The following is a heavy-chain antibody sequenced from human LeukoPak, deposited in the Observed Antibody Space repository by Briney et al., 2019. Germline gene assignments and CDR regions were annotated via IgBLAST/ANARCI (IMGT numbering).Heavy chain of an antibody. J-gene: IGHJ6*03. CDR3: ARDDVLVVAGLPGDYYMDV. CDR1: GGSFSGYY. CDR2: INHSGST. D-gene: IGHD2-15*01. Sequence: PSETLSLTCAVYGGSFSGYYWSWIRQPPGKGLEWIGEINHSGSTNYNPSLKSRVTISVDTSKNQFSLKLSSVTAADTAVYYCARDDVLVVAGLPGDYYMDVWGKGTTVTVSS. V-gene: IGHV4-34*01.